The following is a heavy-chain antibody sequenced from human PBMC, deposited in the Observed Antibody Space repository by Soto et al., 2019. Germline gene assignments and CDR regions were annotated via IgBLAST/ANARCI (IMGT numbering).Heavy chain of an antibody. D-gene: IGHD2-15*01. CDR3: ARRGLVAATDDYYYALDV. CDR2: IYWNADK. CDR1: GFSLTSSGEG. J-gene: IGHJ6*02. V-gene: IGHV2-5*01. Sequence: QITLKESGPTLVKPTQTLTLTCSFSGFSLTSSGEGVGWVRQPPGKTLEWLALIYWNADKAYSPSMRSRLTNSKDSSKTQVGLTMTNMDPVDTGTYFCARRGLVAATDDYYYALDVCCPETTGTVS.